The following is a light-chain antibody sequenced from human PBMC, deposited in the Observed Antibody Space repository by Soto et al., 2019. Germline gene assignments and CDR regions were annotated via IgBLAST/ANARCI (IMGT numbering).Light chain of an antibody. Sequence: DIVMTQSPDSLAVSLGEGDTINCKSSQSILYRSNNKNYLAWYQQKPGQPPKLLFSWASTRESGVPDRFSGSGSATDFSLTISNVQAEDVAVYYCQQYYSARSFGQGPKLEI. CDR3: QQYYSARS. V-gene: IGKV4-1*01. CDR1: QSILYRSNNKNY. J-gene: IGKJ2*01. CDR2: WAS.